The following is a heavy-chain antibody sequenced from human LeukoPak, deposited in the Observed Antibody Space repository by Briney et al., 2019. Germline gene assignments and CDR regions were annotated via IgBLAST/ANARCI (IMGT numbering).Heavy chain of an antibody. J-gene: IGHJ3*02. Sequence: SETLSLTCTVSVVSISSHDWSWIRQPPGKGLEWIGYIYYSGSTNYNPSLKSRVTISVDTSKNQFSLKLSSVTAADTAVYYCARVLVCSGGSCYSGFVGAFDIWGQGTMVTVSS. CDR2: IYYSGST. CDR3: ARVLVCSGGSCYSGFVGAFDI. D-gene: IGHD2-15*01. CDR1: VVSISSHD. V-gene: IGHV4-59*11.